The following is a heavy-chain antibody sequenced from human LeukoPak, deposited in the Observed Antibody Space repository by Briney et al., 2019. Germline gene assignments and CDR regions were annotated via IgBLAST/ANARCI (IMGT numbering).Heavy chain of an antibody. Sequence: ASVKVSCKASGYTFTSYGISWVRQAPGQGLEWMGWISAYNGNTNYAQKLQGRVTMTTDTSTSTAYMELRSLRSDDTAVYYCARVSSIAVAGTESRTHYYYGMDVWGQGTTVTVSS. D-gene: IGHD6-19*01. CDR2: ISAYNGNT. CDR1: GYTFTSYG. V-gene: IGHV1-18*01. J-gene: IGHJ6*02. CDR3: ARVSSIAVAGTESRTHYYYGMDV.